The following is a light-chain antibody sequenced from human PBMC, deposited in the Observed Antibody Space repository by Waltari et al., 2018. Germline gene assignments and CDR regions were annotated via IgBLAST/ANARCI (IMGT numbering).Light chain of an antibody. J-gene: IGKJ2*01. V-gene: IGKV3-15*01. Sequence: EILMTQSPATLSVSPGDRATLSCRASQSVSSTLAWYQQKPGQAPRLLIYDASTRATVIPARFSGSGSGTEFTLTISSLQSEDFAVYYCQQYSNWYTFGQGTKLEIK. CDR3: QQYSNWYT. CDR2: DAS. CDR1: QSVSST.